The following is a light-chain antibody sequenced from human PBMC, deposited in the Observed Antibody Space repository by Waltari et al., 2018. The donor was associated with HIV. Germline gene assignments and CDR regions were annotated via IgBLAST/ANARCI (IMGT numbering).Light chain of an antibody. J-gene: IGLJ2*01. CDR1: NSNIGAGYD. V-gene: IGLV1-40*01. CDR2: TNN. Sequence: QSVLTQPPSVSGAPGQRVTISCTGSNSNIGAGYDVHWFQQLPGTAPNLLIYTNNNRPSGVPDRFSASKSGASASLAIAGFQVEDEADYYCQSYDSGLSGVIFGGGTKLTVL. CDR3: QSYDSGLSGVI.